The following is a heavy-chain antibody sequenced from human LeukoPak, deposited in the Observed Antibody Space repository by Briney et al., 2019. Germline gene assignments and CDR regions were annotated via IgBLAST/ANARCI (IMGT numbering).Heavy chain of an antibody. CDR1: GGSFSGYY. D-gene: IGHD2-15*01. V-gene: IGHV4-34*01. CDR2: INHSGST. J-gene: IGHJ6*03. Sequence: SETLSLTCAVYGGSFSGYYWSWIRQPPGKGLEWIGEINHSGSTNYNPSLKSRVTISVDTSKNQFSLKLSSVTAADMAVYYCARVRRAVVAAYYYYYYMDVWGKGTTVTVSS. CDR3: ARVRRAVVAAYYYYYYMDV.